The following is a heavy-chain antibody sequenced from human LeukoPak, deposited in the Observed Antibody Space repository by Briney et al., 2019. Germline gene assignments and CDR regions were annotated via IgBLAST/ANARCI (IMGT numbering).Heavy chain of an antibody. CDR3: ARDKGSSSGWYLARYYFDY. J-gene: IGHJ4*02. CDR2: INPNSGGT. Sequence: ASVNVSCKASGYTFTGYYMHWVRQAPGQGLEWMGWINPNSGGTNYAQKFQGWVTMTRDTSITTAYMELSRLRSDDTAVYYCARDKGSSSGWYLARYYFDYWGQGTLVTVSS. CDR1: GYTFTGYY. D-gene: IGHD6-19*01. V-gene: IGHV1-2*04.